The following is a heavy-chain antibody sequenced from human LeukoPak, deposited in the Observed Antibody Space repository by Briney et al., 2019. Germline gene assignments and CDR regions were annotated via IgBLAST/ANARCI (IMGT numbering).Heavy chain of an antibody. CDR2: ISGSGGST. V-gene: IGHV3-23*01. J-gene: IGHJ4*02. Sequence: GGSLRLSCAASGFTFSSYSMNWVRQAPGKGLEWVSAISGSGGSTYYADSVKGRFTISRDNSKNTLYLQMNSLRAEDTAVYYCAKAPYIVVVVAEDYWGQGTLVTVSS. D-gene: IGHD2-15*01. CDR3: AKAPYIVVVVAEDY. CDR1: GFTFSSYS.